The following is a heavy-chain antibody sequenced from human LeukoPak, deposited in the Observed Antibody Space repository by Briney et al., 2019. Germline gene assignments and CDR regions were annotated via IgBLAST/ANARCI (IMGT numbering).Heavy chain of an antibody. V-gene: IGHV4-39*01. CDR2: IYYSGNT. Sequence: PSETLSLTCTVSGVSISGSNSYWVWIRQPPGKGLEWIGSIYYSGNTYYNASLKSQVSISIDTSKNQFSLKLTSVTAADTAVYYCARQTGSGLFILPGGQGTLVTVSS. CDR1: GVSISGSNSY. CDR3: ARQTGSGLFILP. J-gene: IGHJ4*02. D-gene: IGHD3/OR15-3a*01.